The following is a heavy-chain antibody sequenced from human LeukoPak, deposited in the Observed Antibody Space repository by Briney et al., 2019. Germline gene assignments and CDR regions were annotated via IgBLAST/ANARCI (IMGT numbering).Heavy chain of an antibody. CDR1: GGSVSSYY. Sequence: RPSETLSLTCTVSGGSVSSYYWSWIRQPPGKGLEWIGYIYYSGSSNYNPSLKSRVTISVDTPKNQFSLKLSSVTAADTAVYYCARARGSAYPDYWGQGTLVTVSS. CDR3: ARARGSAYPDY. J-gene: IGHJ4*02. D-gene: IGHD3-22*01. CDR2: IYYSGSS. V-gene: IGHV4-59*02.